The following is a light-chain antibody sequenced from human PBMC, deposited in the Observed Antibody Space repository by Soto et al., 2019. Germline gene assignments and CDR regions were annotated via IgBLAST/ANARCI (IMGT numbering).Light chain of an antibody. J-gene: IGLJ1*01. V-gene: IGLV2-23*01. CDR3: SSYVGDSAYA. Sequence: QSVLTQPACMSVSPGQSITISCSGTTYGFETYNQVSLYQQHPGKAPKILIYEGSKRPSGVSNRFSGSKSGNTASLTISGLQAEDEADYFCSSYVGDSAYAFGTGTKVTVL. CDR1: TYGFETYNQ. CDR2: EGS.